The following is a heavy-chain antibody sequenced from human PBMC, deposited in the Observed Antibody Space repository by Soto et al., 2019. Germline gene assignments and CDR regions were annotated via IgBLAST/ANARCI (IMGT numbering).Heavy chain of an antibody. V-gene: IGHV4-59*08. Sequence: QVQLQESGPGLVKPSETLSLTCTVSGGSISSDSGTWIGRPPGKGLEWIGILYKGGSTHYNPSLQSGVTISRDTSKNQFSLNLRSVTAADTAVYYCASMGYHYGSGSYPLDYWGQGTLVTVSS. D-gene: IGHD3-10*01. CDR1: GGSISSDS. J-gene: IGHJ4*02. CDR3: ASMGYHYGSGSYPLDY. CDR2: LYKGGST.